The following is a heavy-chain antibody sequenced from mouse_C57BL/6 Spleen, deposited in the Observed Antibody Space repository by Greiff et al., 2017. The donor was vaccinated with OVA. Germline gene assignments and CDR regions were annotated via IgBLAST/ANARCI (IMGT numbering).Heavy chain of an antibody. D-gene: IGHD2-4*01. J-gene: IGHJ1*03. CDR2: INPNNGGT. Sequence: EVQLQQSGPELVKPGASVKIPCKASGYTFTDYNMDWVKQSHGKSLEWIGDINPNNGGTIYNQKFKGKATLTVDKSSSTAYMELRSLTSEDTAVYCCERSGYDYDWYFDVWGTGTTVTVSS. CDR3: ERSGYDYDWYFDV. CDR1: GYTFTDYN. V-gene: IGHV1-18*01.